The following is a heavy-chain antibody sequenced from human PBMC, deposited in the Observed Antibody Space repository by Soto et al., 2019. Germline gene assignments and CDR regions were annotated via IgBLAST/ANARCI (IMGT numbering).Heavy chain of an antibody. J-gene: IGHJ6*02. D-gene: IGHD6-6*01. V-gene: IGHV4-39*01. Sequence: QLQLQESGPGLVKPSETLSLTCTVSGGSISSSSYYWGWIRQPPGKGLEWIGSIYYSGSTYYNPSLKSRVHISVDTSKNQFSLKLSSVTAADTAVYYCARSLAQLATTSSGMDVWGQGTTVTVAS. CDR2: IYYSGST. CDR3: ARSLAQLATTSSGMDV. CDR1: GGSISSSSYY.